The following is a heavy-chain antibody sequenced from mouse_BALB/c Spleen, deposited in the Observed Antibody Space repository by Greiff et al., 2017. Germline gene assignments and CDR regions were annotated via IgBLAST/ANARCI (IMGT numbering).Heavy chain of an antibody. V-gene: IGHV14-3*02. J-gene: IGHJ2*01. CDR3: ARDGYVYFDY. Sequence: VQLKESGAELVKPGASVKLSCTASGFNIKDTYMHWVKQRPEQGLEWIGRIDPANGNTKYDPKFQGKATITADTSSNTAYLQRSSLTSEDTAVYYCARDGYVYFDYGGQGTTLTVSS. CDR1: GFNIKDTY. CDR2: IDPANGNT. D-gene: IGHD1-2*01.